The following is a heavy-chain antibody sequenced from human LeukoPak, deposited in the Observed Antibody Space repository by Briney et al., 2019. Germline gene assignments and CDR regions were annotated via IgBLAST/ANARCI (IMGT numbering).Heavy chain of an antibody. J-gene: IGHJ3*02. D-gene: IGHD1-26*01. Sequence: SETLSLTCTVSGGSISPYYWSWIRQPPGKGLEWIGYIYYSGTTNYNPSLKSRVTMSVDTSNNHLSLKLSSVTAADTAVYYCARPIVGASDAFDIWGQGTMVTVSS. V-gene: IGHV4-59*12. CDR1: GGSISPYY. CDR3: ARPIVGASDAFDI. CDR2: IYYSGTT.